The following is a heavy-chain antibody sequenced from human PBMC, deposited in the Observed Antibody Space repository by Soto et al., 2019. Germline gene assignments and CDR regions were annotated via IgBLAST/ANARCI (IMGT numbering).Heavy chain of an antibody. V-gene: IGHV1-69*13. Sequence: SVKVSCKASGGTFSTHAIIWVRQAPGHGLEWMGGIIPISGTTYYTQKFQGRVTITADEPTSTAFMELSSLKSEDAAVLYCARGYCSGGNCYSGMDVWGQGTMVTVSS. J-gene: IGHJ6*02. D-gene: IGHD2-15*01. CDR3: ARGYCSGGNCYSGMDV. CDR1: GGTFSTHA. CDR2: IIPISGTT.